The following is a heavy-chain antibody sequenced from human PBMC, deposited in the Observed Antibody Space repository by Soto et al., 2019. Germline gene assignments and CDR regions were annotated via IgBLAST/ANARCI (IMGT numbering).Heavy chain of an antibody. CDR2: FDPEDGET. J-gene: IGHJ4*02. Sequence: ASAKVSCKVSGYTLTELSMHWVRQAPGKGLEWMGGFDPEDGETIYAQKFQGRVTMTEDTSTDTAYMELSSLRSEDTAVYYCATDPNAKSTAAPSCWGQGTLVTVSS. CDR3: ATDPNAKSTAAPSC. CDR1: GYTLTELS. V-gene: IGHV1-24*01. D-gene: IGHD2-2*01.